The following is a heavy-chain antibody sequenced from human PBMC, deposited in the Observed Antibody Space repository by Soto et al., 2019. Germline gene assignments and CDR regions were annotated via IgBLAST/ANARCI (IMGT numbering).Heavy chain of an antibody. CDR1: GFTFSSYS. CDR3: ARTELGSYDSRNLDY. J-gene: IGHJ4*02. Sequence: EVQLVESGGGLVKPGGSLRLSCAASGFTFSSYSINWVRQAPGKGLEWVSSISSSSTLIYYADSVKGRFTISRDNAKNSLYLQMNSLSAEDTAVYYCARTELGSYDSRNLDYWGQGTLVTVSS. V-gene: IGHV3-21*01. CDR2: ISSSSTLI. D-gene: IGHD1-26*01.